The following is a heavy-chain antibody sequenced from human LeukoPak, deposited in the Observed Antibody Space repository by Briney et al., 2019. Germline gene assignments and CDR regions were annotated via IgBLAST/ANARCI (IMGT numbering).Heavy chain of an antibody. CDR3: AREGASSGWYPYYYYYYYMDV. CDR1: GYTFTSYA. V-gene: IGHV7-4-1*02. D-gene: IGHD6-19*01. Sequence: ASVKVSCKASGYTFTSYAMNWVRQAPGQGLEWMGWINTNTGNPTYAQGFTGRFVFSLDTSVSTAYLQISSLKAEDTAVYYCAREGASSGWYPYYYYYYYMDVWGKGTTVTVSS. J-gene: IGHJ6*03. CDR2: INTNTGNP.